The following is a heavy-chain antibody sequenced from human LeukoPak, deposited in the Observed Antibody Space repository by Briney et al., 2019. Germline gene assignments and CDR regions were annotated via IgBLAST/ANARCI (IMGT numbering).Heavy chain of an antibody. V-gene: IGHV3-66*01. CDR3: AREYRARTGSLDY. CDR2: IYSGGST. CDR1: GFTVNNKY. Sequence: GGSLRLSCAASGFTVNNKYMTWVRQAPGKGLEWVSVIYSGGSTYYADSVKGRFTISRDNSKNTLYLQINSLRAEDTAVYYCAREYRARTGSLDYWGQGTLVTVSS. J-gene: IGHJ4*02. D-gene: IGHD3/OR15-3a*01.